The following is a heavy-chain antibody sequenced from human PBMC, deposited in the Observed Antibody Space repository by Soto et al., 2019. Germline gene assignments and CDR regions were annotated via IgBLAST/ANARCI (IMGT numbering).Heavy chain of an antibody. CDR1: GGTFSSYA. CDR3: AREYVAVAGTGYFQH. J-gene: IGHJ1*01. CDR2: IIPIFGTA. Sequence: QVQLVQSGAEVKKPGSSVKVSCKASGGTFSSYAISWVRQAPGQGLEWMGGIIPIFGTANYAQKFQGRVTISADDSTSTAYMELSSLRSEDTDVYYCAREYVAVAGTGYFQHWGQGTLVTVSS. V-gene: IGHV1-69*12. D-gene: IGHD6-19*01.